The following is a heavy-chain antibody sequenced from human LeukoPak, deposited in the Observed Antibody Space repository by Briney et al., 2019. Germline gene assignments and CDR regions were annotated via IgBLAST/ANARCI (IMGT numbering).Heavy chain of an antibody. J-gene: IGHJ4*02. Sequence: GGSLRLSCAASGFTFSSYSMNWVRQAPGKGLEWVSSISRSSSYIYYADSVKGRFTISRDNAKNSLYLQMNSLRAEDTAVYYCARDSGGYYFDYWGQGTLVTVSS. CDR2: ISRSSSYI. CDR1: GFTFSSYS. V-gene: IGHV3-21*01. CDR3: ARDSGGYYFDY.